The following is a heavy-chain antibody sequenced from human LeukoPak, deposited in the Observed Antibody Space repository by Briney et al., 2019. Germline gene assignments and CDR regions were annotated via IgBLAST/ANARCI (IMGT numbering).Heavy chain of an antibody. V-gene: IGHV3-48*03. CDR3: ARDLIVGAHFDY. D-gene: IGHD1-26*01. CDR2: ISSGGNTR. CDR1: GFTFSSYE. Sequence: GGSLRLSCAASGFTFSSYEMNWVRQAPGKGLEWVSYISSGGNTRYYADSVKGRFTISRDNAKNSLYLQMNSLRAEDTAVYYCARDLIVGAHFDYWGQGNLVTVSS. J-gene: IGHJ4*02.